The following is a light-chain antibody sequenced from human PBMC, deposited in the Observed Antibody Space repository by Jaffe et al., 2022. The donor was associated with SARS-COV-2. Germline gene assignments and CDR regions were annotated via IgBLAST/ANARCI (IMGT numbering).Light chain of an antibody. CDR1: DSDVGGYDL. Sequence: QSALTQPASVSGSPGQSITISCTGSDSDVGGYDLVSWYQQYPGKAPKLIIYEVFKRPSGISTRFSGSKSGNTASLTISGLQAEDEADYHCCSFAGDFAFFVFGPGTRVTVL. CDR2: EVF. V-gene: IGLV2-23*02. CDR3: CSFAGDFAFFV. J-gene: IGLJ1*01.